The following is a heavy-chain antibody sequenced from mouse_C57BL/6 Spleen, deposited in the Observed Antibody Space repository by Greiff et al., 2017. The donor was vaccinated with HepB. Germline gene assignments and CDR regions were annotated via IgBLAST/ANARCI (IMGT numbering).Heavy chain of an antibody. Sequence: QVQLQQPGAELVRPGTSVKLSCKASGYTFTSYWMHWVKQRPGQGLEWIGVIDPSDSYTNYNQKFKGKATLTVDTSSSTAYMQLSSLTSEDSAVYYCASRGNYGVAWFAYWGQGTLVTVSA. V-gene: IGHV1-59*01. D-gene: IGHD2-1*01. CDR2: IDPSDSYT. CDR1: GYTFTSYW. CDR3: ASRGNYGVAWFAY. J-gene: IGHJ3*01.